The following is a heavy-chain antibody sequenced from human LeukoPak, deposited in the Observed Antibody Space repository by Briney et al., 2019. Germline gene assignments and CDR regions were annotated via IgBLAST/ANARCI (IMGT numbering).Heavy chain of an antibody. Sequence: SETLSLTCTVSGGSISSYYWSWIRQPPGKGLEWIGYIYYSGSTNYNPSLKSRVTISVDTSKNQFSLKLSSVTAADTAVYYCARQSPGPDTHYYDSSGYYPYFDYWGQGTLVTVSS. V-gene: IGHV4-59*08. CDR2: IYYSGST. CDR3: ARQSPGPDTHYYDSSGYYPYFDY. CDR1: GGSISSYY. D-gene: IGHD3-22*01. J-gene: IGHJ4*02.